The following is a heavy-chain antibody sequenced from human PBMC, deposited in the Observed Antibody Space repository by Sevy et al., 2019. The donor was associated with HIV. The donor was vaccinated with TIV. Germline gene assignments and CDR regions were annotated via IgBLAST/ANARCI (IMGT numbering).Heavy chain of an antibody. CDR1: GYTFTGYY. Sequence: ASVKVSCKASGYTFTGYYMHWVRQAPGQGLEWMGWTNPNSGGTNYAQKFQGRVTITRDTSISTAYMGLSRRRSDETAVYYCARGGAHIAVAGTLYYWGQGTLVTVSS. D-gene: IGHD6-19*01. CDR3: ARGGAHIAVAGTLYY. V-gene: IGHV1-2*02. CDR2: TNPNSGGT. J-gene: IGHJ4*02.